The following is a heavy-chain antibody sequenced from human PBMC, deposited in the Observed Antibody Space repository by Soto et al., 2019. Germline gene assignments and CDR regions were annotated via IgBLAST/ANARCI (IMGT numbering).Heavy chain of an antibody. V-gene: IGHV3-20*04. Sequence: GGSLRLSCAASGFTFDDYGMSWVRQAPGKGLEWVSGINWNGGSTGYADSVKGRFTISRDNAKNSLYLQMNSLRAEDTALYYCARDGRGCGGDCYSGAFDYWGQGTLVTVSS. CDR3: ARDGRGCGGDCYSGAFDY. J-gene: IGHJ4*02. CDR2: INWNGGST. CDR1: GFTFDDYG. D-gene: IGHD2-21*02.